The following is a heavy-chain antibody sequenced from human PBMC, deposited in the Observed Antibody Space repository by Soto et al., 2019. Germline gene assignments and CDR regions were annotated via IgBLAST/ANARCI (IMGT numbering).Heavy chain of an antibody. CDR2: IKSTRDGGAT. Sequence: EVLLVESGGGLVEPGGSLRVSCTASGLSLSDAWMSWVRQAPGKGLEWVGRIKSTRDGGATDYAAPVKGRFSISRDDLKNTLYLQVNSLKSEDTAVYYCTPEMRHSSGWYGAFDIWGQGTMVTVSS. J-gene: IGHJ3*02. D-gene: IGHD6-19*01. V-gene: IGHV3-15*01. CDR3: TPEMRHSSGWYGAFDI. CDR1: GLSLSDAW.